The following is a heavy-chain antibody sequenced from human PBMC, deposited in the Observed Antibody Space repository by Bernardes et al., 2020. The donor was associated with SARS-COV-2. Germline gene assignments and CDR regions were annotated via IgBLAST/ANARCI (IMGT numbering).Heavy chain of an antibody. Sequence: ASVKVSCKASGYTFTSNGISWVRRAPGQGLEWMGWISAYNGNTNYAQKLQGRVTMTTDTSTSTAYMELRSLRSDDTAVYYCARDRAGVSGIYYYDSSGYYWGSVGMDVWGQGTTVTVSS. CDR3: ARDRAGVSGIYYYDSSGYYWGSVGMDV. D-gene: IGHD3-22*01. V-gene: IGHV1-18*04. J-gene: IGHJ6*02. CDR1: GYTFTSNG. CDR2: ISAYNGNT.